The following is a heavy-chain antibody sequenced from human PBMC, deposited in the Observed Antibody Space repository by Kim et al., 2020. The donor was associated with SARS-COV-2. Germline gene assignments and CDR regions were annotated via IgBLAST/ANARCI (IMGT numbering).Heavy chain of an antibody. CDR2: IYYSGST. V-gene: IGHV4-39*07. CDR1: GGSISSSSYY. J-gene: IGHJ4*02. D-gene: IGHD3-10*01. Sequence: SETLSLTCTVSGGSISSSSYYWGWIRQPPGKGLEWIGSIYYSGSTYYNPSLKSRVTISVDTSKNQFSLKLSSVTAADTAVYYCASLMVRGVLSVDYWGQGTLVTVSS. CDR3: ASLMVRGVLSVDY.